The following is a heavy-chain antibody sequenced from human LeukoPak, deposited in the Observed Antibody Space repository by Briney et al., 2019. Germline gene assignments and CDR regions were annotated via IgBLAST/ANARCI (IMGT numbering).Heavy chain of an antibody. J-gene: IGHJ4*02. D-gene: IGHD1-14*01. CDR3: ARDFRNAGDY. CDR1: GFTFNNHA. V-gene: IGHV3-23*01. Sequence: GGSLRLSCATSGFTFNNHAISWVRQAPGKGLEWVSGIGYGDTHTYYADSVRGRFTISRDNSKNMVYLQMNSLRAEDTAVYYCARDFRNAGDYWGQGTLVTVSS. CDR2: IGYGDTHT.